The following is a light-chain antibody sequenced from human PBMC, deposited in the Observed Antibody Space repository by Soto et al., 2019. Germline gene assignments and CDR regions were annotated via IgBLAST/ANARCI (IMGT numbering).Light chain of an antibody. CDR3: CSYAGSYYV. CDR1: SSDVGGYSH. J-gene: IGLJ1*01. CDR2: DVS. V-gene: IGLV2-11*01. Sequence: QSALTQPRSVSGSPGQSVTISCTGSSSDVGGYSHVSWFQQHPGKAPKLMIYDVSKRPSGVPDRFSGSKSGNTASLTISGLQAEDEADYYCCSYAGSYYVFGTGTKLTVL.